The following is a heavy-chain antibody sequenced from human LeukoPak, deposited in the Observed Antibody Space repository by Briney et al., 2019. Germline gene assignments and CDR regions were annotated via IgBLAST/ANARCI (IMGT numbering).Heavy chain of an antibody. Sequence: WASVKVSCKASGGTFSSYAISWVRQAPGQGLEWMGGIIPIFGTANYAQKFQGRVTITADESTSTAYMELSSLRSEDTAVYYCARGITIDGYNWDYYYYMDVWGKGTTVTISS. CDR1: GGTFSSYA. V-gene: IGHV1-69*13. CDR3: ARGITIDGYNWDYYYYMDV. D-gene: IGHD5-24*01. CDR2: IIPIFGTA. J-gene: IGHJ6*03.